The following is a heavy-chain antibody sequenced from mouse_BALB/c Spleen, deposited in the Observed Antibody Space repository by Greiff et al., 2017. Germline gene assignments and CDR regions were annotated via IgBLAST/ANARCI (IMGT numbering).Heavy chain of an antibody. V-gene: IGHV1S29*02. CDR3: ARGPPYYRYYYYAMDY. D-gene: IGHD2-14*01. CDR2: IYPYNGGT. CDR1: GYTFTDYN. Sequence: VQLKQSGPELVKPGASVKISCKASGYTFTDYNMHWVKQSHGKSLEWIGYIYPYNGGTGYNQKFKSKATLTVDNSSSTAYMELRSLTSEDSAVYYCARGPPYYRYYYYAMDYWGQGTSVTVSS. J-gene: IGHJ4*01.